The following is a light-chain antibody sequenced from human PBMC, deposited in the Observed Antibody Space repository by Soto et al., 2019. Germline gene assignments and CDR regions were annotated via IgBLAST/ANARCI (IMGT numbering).Light chain of an antibody. CDR3: QQYDRSPIT. V-gene: IGKV3-20*01. Sequence: EIVLTQSPGTVSLSPGERATLSCRASQSVSSSFLAWYQQKPGQAPRLLIYGTSTRATGIPDRFSGGGSGTDFTLTISRLEPEDFAVYYCQQYDRSPITFGQGTRLEIK. CDR2: GTS. J-gene: IGKJ5*01. CDR1: QSVSSSF.